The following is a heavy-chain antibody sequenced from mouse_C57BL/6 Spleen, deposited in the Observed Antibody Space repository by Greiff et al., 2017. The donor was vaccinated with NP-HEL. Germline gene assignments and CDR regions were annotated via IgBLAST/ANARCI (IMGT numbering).Heavy chain of an antibody. J-gene: IGHJ1*03. Sequence: VHLVESGAELARPGASVKMSCKASGYTFTSYTMHWVKQRPGQGLEWIGYINPSSGYTKYNQKFKDKATLTADKSSSTADMQLSSLTSEDSAVYYCARSPITTVVPTWYFDVWGTGTTVTVSS. CDR2: INPSSGYT. CDR1: GYTFTSYT. V-gene: IGHV1-4*01. D-gene: IGHD1-1*01. CDR3: ARSPITTVVPTWYFDV.